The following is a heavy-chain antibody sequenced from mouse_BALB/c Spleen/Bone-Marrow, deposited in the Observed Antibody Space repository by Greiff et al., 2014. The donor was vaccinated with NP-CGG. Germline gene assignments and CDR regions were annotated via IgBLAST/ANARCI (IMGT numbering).Heavy chain of an antibody. CDR3: TPHPFDY. J-gene: IGHJ2*01. V-gene: IGHV6-6*01. CDR2: IRTKADDYAT. Sequence: DVKLVESGGGLVQPGGSMKLSCAASGFTSSDTWLDWVRQSPEKGLEWVAGIRTKADDYATYYAESVKGRFTISRDDSISSVYLQMNSLRAEDTGIYYCTPHPFDYWGQGTTLTVSS. CDR1: GFTSSDTW.